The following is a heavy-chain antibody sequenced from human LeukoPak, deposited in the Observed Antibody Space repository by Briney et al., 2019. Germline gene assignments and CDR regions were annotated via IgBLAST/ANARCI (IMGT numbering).Heavy chain of an antibody. V-gene: IGHV4-39*01. J-gene: IGHJ4*02. D-gene: IGHD6-13*01. CDR1: GGSISSSSYY. CDR2: IYYSGST. Sequence: PSETLSLTCTVSGGSISSSSYYWGWIRQPPGKGLEWIGSIYYSGSTYYNPSLKSRVTISVDTSKNQFSLKLSSVTAADTAVYYCARRSEDGSSSWLTRGGGDVDYWGQGTLVTVSS. CDR3: ARRSEDGSSSWLTRGGGDVDY.